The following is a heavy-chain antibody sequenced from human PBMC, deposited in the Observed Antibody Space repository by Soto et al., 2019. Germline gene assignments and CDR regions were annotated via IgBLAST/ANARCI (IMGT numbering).Heavy chain of an antibody. CDR2: ISGSGGST. J-gene: IGHJ4*02. Sequence: GGSLRLSCAVSGFTVSNNYMSWVRQAPGKGLEWVSAISGSGGSTYYADSVKGRFTISRDNSKNTLYLQMNSLRAEDTAVYYCARGIPVTYSSSWFDYWGQGTLVTVSS. CDR1: GFTVSNNY. CDR3: ARGIPVTYSSSWFDY. D-gene: IGHD6-13*01. V-gene: IGHV3-23*01.